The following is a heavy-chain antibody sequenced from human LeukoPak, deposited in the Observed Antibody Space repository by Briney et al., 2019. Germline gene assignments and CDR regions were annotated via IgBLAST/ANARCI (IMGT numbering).Heavy chain of an antibody. CDR2: ISGSGGST. J-gene: IGHJ5*02. V-gene: IGHV3-23*01. D-gene: IGHD6-13*01. CDR1: GFTFSSYA. Sequence: GGSLRLSCAAAGFTFSSYAMSWVRQAPGKGLEWVSAISGSGGSTYYADSVKGRFTISRDNSKNTLYLQVNSLRAEDTAVYYCAKDRWGQQLVRNWFDPWGQGTLVTVSS. CDR3: AKDRWGQQLVRNWFDP.